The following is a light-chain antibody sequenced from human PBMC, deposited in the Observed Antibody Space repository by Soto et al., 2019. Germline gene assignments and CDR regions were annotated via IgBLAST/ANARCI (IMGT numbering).Light chain of an antibody. CDR1: QSVGSW. Sequence: DIPMTQSPSTLSASVGDRVTITCRASQSVGSWLAWYQQKPGKAPKLLIYKASRLESRVPSRFSGSESGTEFAVAISMLQADDFAAYYWHQYHTFWTFSLGRKVEIK. CDR2: KAS. J-gene: IGKJ1*01. V-gene: IGKV1-5*03. CDR3: HQYHTFWT.